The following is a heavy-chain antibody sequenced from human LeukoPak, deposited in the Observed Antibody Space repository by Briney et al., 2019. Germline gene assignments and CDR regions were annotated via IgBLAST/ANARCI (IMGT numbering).Heavy chain of an antibody. CDR2: XXXNSGNT. D-gene: IGHD1-7*01. CDR3: ARGQSYGIWNYVVGDV. CDR1: GXXFXSXX. J-gene: IGHJ6*02. Sequence: ASVKVSCKASGXXFXSXXXXXVRQXTXQXXXXXXXXXXNSGNTGYAQKFQGRVTMTRNTSISTAYTELSSLRSEDTAVYYCARGQSYGIWNYVVGDVWGQGTTVTVSS. V-gene: IGHV1-8*01.